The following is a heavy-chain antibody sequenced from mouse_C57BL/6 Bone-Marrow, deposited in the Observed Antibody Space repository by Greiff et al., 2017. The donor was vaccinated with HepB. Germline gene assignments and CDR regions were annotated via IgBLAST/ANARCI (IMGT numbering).Heavy chain of an antibody. J-gene: IGHJ2*01. CDR2: INPYNGGT. CDR1: GYTFTDYY. D-gene: IGHD1-1*01. Sequence: EVQLQQSGPVLVKPGASVKMSCKASGYTFTDYYMNWVKQSHGKSLEWIGVINPYNGGTSYNQKFKGKATLTVDKSSSTAYMELNSLTSEDSAVYYCARGYCGSSYYFDYWGQGTTLTVSS. CDR3: ARGYCGSSYYFDY. V-gene: IGHV1-19*01.